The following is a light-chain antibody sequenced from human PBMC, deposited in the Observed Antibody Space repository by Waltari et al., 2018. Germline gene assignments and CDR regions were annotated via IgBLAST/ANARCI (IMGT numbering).Light chain of an antibody. J-gene: IGLJ1*01. Sequence: SSELTQDPAVSVALGQTVRITFQGDSLRKYYATWYQQKPGQAPVLVIFGENKRPSGIPDRFSGSSSGNTASLTITGAQAEDEADYHCTSRDSSGYRHVFGTGTKVTVL. V-gene: IGLV3-19*01. CDR3: TSRDSSGYRHV. CDR2: GEN. CDR1: SLRKYY.